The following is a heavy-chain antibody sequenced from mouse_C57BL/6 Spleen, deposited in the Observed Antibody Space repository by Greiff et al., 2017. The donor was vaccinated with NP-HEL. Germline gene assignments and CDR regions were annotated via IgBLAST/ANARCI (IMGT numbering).Heavy chain of an antibody. CDR2: IDPETGGT. J-gene: IGHJ2*01. Sequence: VNLVESGAELVRPGASVTLSCKASGYTFTDYEMHWVKQTPVHGLEWIGAIDPETGGTAYNQKFKGKAIMTADKSSSTAYIELCSLTSEDSAVYYCTRGTTGTRNYFDYWGQGTTLTVSS. V-gene: IGHV1-15*01. CDR1: GYTFTDYE. CDR3: TRGTTGTRNYFDY. D-gene: IGHD4-1*02.